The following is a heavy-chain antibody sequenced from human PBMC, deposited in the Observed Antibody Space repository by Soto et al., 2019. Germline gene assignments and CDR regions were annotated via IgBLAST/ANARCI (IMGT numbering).Heavy chain of an antibody. CDR3: ASNTRYDPPDY. V-gene: IGHV3-23*01. CDR1: GFTFSSYA. CDR2: ISVSGGST. D-gene: IGHD3-16*01. J-gene: IGHJ4*02. Sequence: EVQLLESGGLVQPGGSLRLSCAASGFTFSSYAMSWVRQAPGKGLAWVSGISVSGGSTYYADSVKGRFTISRDNSKNTLYLQMNSLRAEDTAVYYCASNTRYDPPDYWGQGTLVTVSS.